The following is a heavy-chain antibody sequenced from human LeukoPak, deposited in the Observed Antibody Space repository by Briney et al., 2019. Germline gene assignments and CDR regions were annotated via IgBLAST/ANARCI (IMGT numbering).Heavy chain of an antibody. CDR2: INHSGST. D-gene: IGHD4-17*01. V-gene: IGHV4-34*09. CDR3: ARVEGTVTSLFDY. J-gene: IGHJ4*02. CDR1: GGSFSGYY. Sequence: PSETLSLTCAVYGGSFSGYYWSWIRQPPGKGLEWIGEINHSGSTNYNPSLKRRVTISVDTSKNQFSLKLSSVTAADTAVYYCARVEGTVTSLFDYWGQGTLVTVSS.